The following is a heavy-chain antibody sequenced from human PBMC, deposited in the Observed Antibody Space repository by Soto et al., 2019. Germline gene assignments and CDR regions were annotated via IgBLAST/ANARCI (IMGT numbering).Heavy chain of an antibody. Sequence: QVQLEESGGGLVKPGGSLRLSCAASGFPFSAFYMSWVRQAPGKGLEYISYISTSGTSANYADSVKGRFTISRDNSKNSLYLQMNSLRTEDPAVYYCAGDRGAVTCQYFDHWGQGALVTVSS. CDR1: GFPFSAFY. V-gene: IGHV3-11*05. J-gene: IGHJ4*02. CDR3: AGDRGAVTCQYFDH. D-gene: IGHD3-10*01. CDR2: ISTSGTSA.